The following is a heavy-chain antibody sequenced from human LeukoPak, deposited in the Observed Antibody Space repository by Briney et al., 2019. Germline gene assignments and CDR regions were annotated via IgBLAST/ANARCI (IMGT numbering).Heavy chain of an antibody. V-gene: IGHV3-23*01. J-gene: IGHJ4*02. Sequence: GGSLRLSCAASGFTFNSYAMSWVRQAPGQGLEWVSAISGRGDTTYHADSVKGRFTISRDNSKNTLYLQMNSLRAEDTAIYYCAKDIGYCSGGSCYNSFDYWGQGTLVTVSS. CDR3: AKDIGYCSGGSCYNSFDY. CDR2: ISGRGDTT. CDR1: GFTFNSYA. D-gene: IGHD2-15*01.